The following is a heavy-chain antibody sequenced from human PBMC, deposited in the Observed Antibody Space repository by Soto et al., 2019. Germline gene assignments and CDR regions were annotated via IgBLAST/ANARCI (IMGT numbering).Heavy chain of an antibody. V-gene: IGHV3-23*01. CDR2: ISGSGDTS. J-gene: IGHJ4*02. D-gene: IGHD6-19*01. Sequence: EVQLLESGGGLVQPGGSLRLSCAASGFTFSNYAITWVRQAPGKGLEWVSIISGSGDTSYYADSVKGRFTISRDNSRNTLYLQMNSLRAGDSAKYYCAKEGTSGLYYFDYWGPGTLVTVCS. CDR1: GFTFSNYA. CDR3: AKEGTSGLYYFDY.